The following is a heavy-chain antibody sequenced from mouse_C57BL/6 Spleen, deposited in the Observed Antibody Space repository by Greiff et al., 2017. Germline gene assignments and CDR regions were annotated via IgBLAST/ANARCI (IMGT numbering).Heavy chain of an antibody. CDR2: INPSSGYT. V-gene: IGHV1-4*01. CDR3: ARHEGFDY. CDR1: GYTFTSYT. Sequence: VKLMESGAELARPGASVKMSCKASGYTFTSYTMHWVKQRPGQGLEWIGYINPSSGYTKYNQKFKDKATLTADKSSSTAYMQLSSLTSEDSAVYYCARHEGFDYWGQGTTLTVSS. J-gene: IGHJ2*01.